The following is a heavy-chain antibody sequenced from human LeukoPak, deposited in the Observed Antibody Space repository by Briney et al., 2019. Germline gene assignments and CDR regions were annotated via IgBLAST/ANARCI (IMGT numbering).Heavy chain of an antibody. J-gene: IGHJ4*02. CDR1: GLTFSGYW. CDR3: AKTTWPAYFDY. CDR2: INSDGSST. V-gene: IGHV3-74*01. D-gene: IGHD4-17*01. Sequence: GGSLRLSCAASGLTFSGYWMHWVRQAPGKGLVWVSRINSDGSSTSYADSVKGRFTISRDNAKNTLYLQMNSLRAEDTAVYYCAKTTWPAYFDYWGQGTLVTVSS.